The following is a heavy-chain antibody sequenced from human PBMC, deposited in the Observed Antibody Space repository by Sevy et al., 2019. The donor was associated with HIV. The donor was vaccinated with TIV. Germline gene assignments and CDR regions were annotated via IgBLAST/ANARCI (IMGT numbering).Heavy chain of an antibody. Sequence: GGSLRLSCAASGFTFSDYYMSWIRQAPGKGLEWVSYISSGSSYTNYADSVKGRFTISRDNARNSLNLQMNSLRAEDTAVYYCAKDSRVYSSSHFDYWGQGIRVTVSS. D-gene: IGHD6-13*01. CDR3: AKDSRVYSSSHFDY. CDR2: ISSGSSYT. V-gene: IGHV3-11*06. J-gene: IGHJ4*02. CDR1: GFTFSDYY.